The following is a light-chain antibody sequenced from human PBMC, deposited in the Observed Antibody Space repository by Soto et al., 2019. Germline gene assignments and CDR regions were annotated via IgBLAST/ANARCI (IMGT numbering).Light chain of an antibody. CDR3: LQHYNFPYT. CDR2: AAS. J-gene: IGKJ2*01. V-gene: IGKV1-6*01. CDR1: QGIGND. Sequence: AIPMTQSPSSLSASVGDRVTITCRASQGIGNDLGWYQQRPGKAPKLLVYAASSLQSGVPSTFSGSGSGTDFTLTISSLQPEDFATYYCLQHYNFPYTFGQGTKLEI.